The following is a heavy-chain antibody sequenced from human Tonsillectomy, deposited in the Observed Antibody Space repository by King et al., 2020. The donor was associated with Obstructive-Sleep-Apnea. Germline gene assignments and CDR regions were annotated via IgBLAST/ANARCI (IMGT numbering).Heavy chain of an antibody. D-gene: IGHD3-10*01. CDR2: IKTNTGNP. CDR3: AMAGSGLRYDWFDP. Sequence: VQLVESGSELKKPGASVKVSCKASGYTFTSYAMNWVRQAPGQGLEWMGRIKTNTGNPTYAQGFTGRFAFSLDTSVSMAYLQISSLKAEDTAVYYCAMAGSGLRYDWFDPWGQGTLVTVSS. V-gene: IGHV7-4-1*04. J-gene: IGHJ5*02. CDR1: GYTFTSYA.